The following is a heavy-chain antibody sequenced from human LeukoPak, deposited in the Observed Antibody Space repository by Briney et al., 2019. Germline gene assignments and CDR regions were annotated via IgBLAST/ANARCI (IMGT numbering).Heavy chain of an antibody. CDR3: ASTRGGVAVSGRGDFDI. Sequence: PSETLSLTCGVSGASITSYYWSWIRQSPGKGLQWIGYIHHSGSTDYHPSLKGRVTISAETSQSQFSLSLTSVTAADTAVHFCASTRGGVAVSGRGDFDIWGQGTVVTVSP. J-gene: IGHJ3*02. CDR2: IHHSGST. V-gene: IGHV4-4*09. CDR1: GASITSYY. D-gene: IGHD6-19*01.